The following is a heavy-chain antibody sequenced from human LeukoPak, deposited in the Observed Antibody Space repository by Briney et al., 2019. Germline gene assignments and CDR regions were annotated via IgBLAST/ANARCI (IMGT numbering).Heavy chain of an antibody. CDR3: ARGSRLTGTFDI. D-gene: IGHD3-9*01. V-gene: IGHV4-34*01. CDR2: INHSGST. Sequence: SETLSLTCALYGGSFSGYYWSWIRQPPGKGLEWIGEINHSGSTNYSPSLESRVTISLDTSKNQFSLKLSSVTAADTAVYYCARGSRLTGTFDIWGQGTMVTVSS. CDR1: GGSFSGYY. J-gene: IGHJ3*02.